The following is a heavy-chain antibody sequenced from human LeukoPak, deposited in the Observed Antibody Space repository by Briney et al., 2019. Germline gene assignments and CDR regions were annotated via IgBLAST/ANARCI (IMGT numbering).Heavy chain of an antibody. V-gene: IGHV3-64D*06. J-gene: IGHJ4*02. Sequence: GGSLRLSCSASGNSFSSYAMYWVRQAPGKGLKYVSAISSDGGNTYIADSVKGRFTISRDNSKNTLYLQMSSLRAEDTAVYYCIGTFDYWGQGILVTVSS. CDR3: IGTFDY. CDR1: GNSFSSYA. CDR2: ISSDGGNT.